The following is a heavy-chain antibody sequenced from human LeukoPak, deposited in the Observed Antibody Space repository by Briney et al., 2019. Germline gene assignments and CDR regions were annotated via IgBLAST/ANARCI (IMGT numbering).Heavy chain of an antibody. J-gene: IGHJ4*02. CDR1: RFTFSSYA. CDR2: ITGRADRT. Sequence: SLGSLRLSCAPSRFTFSSYAPNAVRHGPGKRLECGSAITGRADRTNSADSAKVRFTISRDNSKNTLYLQMNSLRAEDTPVYTIATDRGMGGQGTRVTVS. CDR3: ATDRGM. V-gene: IGHV3-23*01. D-gene: IGHD3-16*01.